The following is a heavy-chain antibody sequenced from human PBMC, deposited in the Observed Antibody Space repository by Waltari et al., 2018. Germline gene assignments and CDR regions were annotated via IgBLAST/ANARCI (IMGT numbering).Heavy chain of an antibody. CDR1: GYSISSGYY. D-gene: IGHD1-7*01. V-gene: IGHV4-38-2*01. CDR3: ARLTGTTSEDAFDI. Sequence: QVQLQESGPGLVKPSETLSLTCAVSGYSISSGYYWGWIRQPPGKGLEWIGSIYHSGSTYYNPSLKSRVTISVDTSKNQFSLKLSSVTAADTAVYYCARLTGTTSEDAFDIWGQGTMVTVSS. CDR2: IYHSGST. J-gene: IGHJ3*02.